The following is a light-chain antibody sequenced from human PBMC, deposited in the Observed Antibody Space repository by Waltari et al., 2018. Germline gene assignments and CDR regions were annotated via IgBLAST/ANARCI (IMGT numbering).Light chain of an antibody. CDR1: QSVSSY. V-gene: IGKV3-11*01. J-gene: IGKJ4*01. CDR2: DAS. CDR3: QQRSNWLLT. Sequence: EIVLTQSPATLSLSPGERATLSCRASQSVSSYLAWYQQKPGQAPRLLIYDASNRATGIPARFSGSGSGTVFTLTISSLEPEDFAVYYCQQRSNWLLTFGGGTKVEI.